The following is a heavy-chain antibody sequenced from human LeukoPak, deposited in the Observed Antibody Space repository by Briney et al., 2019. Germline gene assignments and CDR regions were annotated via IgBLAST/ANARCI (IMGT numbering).Heavy chain of an antibody. V-gene: IGHV1-2*02. CDR3: AREYYYNYYMDV. J-gene: IGHJ6*03. CDR2: INPNSGGT. Sequence: ASVKVSCKASGYTFTGYYMHWVRQAPGQGLEWMGWINPNSGGTNYAQKFQGRVTMTWDTSISTAYMELSRLRSDDTAVYYCAREYYYNYYMDVWGKGTTVTISS. CDR1: GYTFTGYY.